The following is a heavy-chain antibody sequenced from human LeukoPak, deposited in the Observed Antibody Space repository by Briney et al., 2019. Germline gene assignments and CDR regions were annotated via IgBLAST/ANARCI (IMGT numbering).Heavy chain of an antibody. Sequence: GGSLRLSCAASGFTFSSYSMNWVRQAPGKGLEWVSYISSSSSTIYYADSVKGRFTISRDNARNSLYLQMNSLRAEDTAVYYCARGGELPFDYWGQGTLVTVSS. CDR1: GFTFSSYS. D-gene: IGHD1-26*01. J-gene: IGHJ4*02. CDR2: ISSSSSTI. V-gene: IGHV3-48*04. CDR3: ARGGELPFDY.